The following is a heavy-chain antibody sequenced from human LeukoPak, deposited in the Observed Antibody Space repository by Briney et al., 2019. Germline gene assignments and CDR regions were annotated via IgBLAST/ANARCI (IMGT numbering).Heavy chain of an antibody. CDR3: ARDPKFVVLRYFEFPDY. J-gene: IGHJ4*02. V-gene: IGHV3-30*04. CDR2: ISYDGSNK. CDR1: GFTFSSYA. Sequence: GGSLRLSCAASGFTFSSYAMHWVRQAPGKGLEWVAVISYDGSNKYYADSVKGRFTISRDNSKNTLYLQMNSLRAEDTAVHYCARDPKFVVLRYFEFPDYWGQGTLVTVSS. D-gene: IGHD3-9*01.